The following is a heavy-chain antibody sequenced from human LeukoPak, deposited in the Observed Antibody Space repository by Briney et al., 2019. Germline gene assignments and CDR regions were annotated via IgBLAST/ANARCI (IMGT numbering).Heavy chain of an antibody. Sequence: GGSLRLSCAASAFSLNTYSMNWVRQTPGKGLEWLSHISVSGIIHYAESVKGRFSISRDNVRNSVSLQMNRLRVGDTGVYFCATAPRGASDYTDVWGRGTTVSVSS. CDR3: ATAPRGASDYTDV. J-gene: IGHJ6*03. CDR1: AFSLNTYS. V-gene: IGHV3-48*01. CDR2: ISVSGII. D-gene: IGHD1-26*01.